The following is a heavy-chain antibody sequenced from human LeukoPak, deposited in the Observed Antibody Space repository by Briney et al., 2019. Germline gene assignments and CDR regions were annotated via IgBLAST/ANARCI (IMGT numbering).Heavy chain of an antibody. D-gene: IGHD3-22*01. Sequence: ASVKVSCKASGYTFTSYYMHWVRQAPGQGLEWMGIINPSGGSTSYAQKFQGRVTMTRDMSTSTVYMELSSLRSEDTAVYYCARGRTITTIWGRIVGRRPWYMDVWGKGTTVTISS. V-gene: IGHV1-46*01. CDR3: ARGRTITTIWGRIVGRRPWYMDV. J-gene: IGHJ6*03. CDR1: GYTFTSYY. CDR2: INPSGGST.